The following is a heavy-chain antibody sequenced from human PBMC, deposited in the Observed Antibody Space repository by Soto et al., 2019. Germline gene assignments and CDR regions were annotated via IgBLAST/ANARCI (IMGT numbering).Heavy chain of an antibody. Sequence: QITLKESGPTLVKPTQTLTLTCTFSGFSLSTSGVGVGWIRQPPGKALEWLALIYWDDDKRYSPSLRSRLTNSKDTPKNQVVLTMTNMDPVETATYYCIQSRCGGDCLQSYASHYYYGMDVWGQGTTVTVSS. CDR2: IYWDDDK. V-gene: IGHV2-5*02. D-gene: IGHD2-21*02. J-gene: IGHJ6*02. CDR3: IQSRCGGDCLQSYASHYYYGMDV. CDR1: GFSLSTSGVG.